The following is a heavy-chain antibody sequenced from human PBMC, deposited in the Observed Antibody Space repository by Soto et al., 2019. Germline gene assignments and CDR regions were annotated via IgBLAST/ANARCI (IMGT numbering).Heavy chain of an antibody. J-gene: IGHJ1*01. V-gene: IGHV3-23*01. D-gene: IGHD6-6*01. CDR1: GFTFSTFA. CDR3: ATNFYRNSGSS. CDR2: IVGNGGAT. Sequence: EVQLLESGGDLVRPGGSLRLSCAASGFTFSTFAMTWVRQAPGKGLEWVSAIVGNGGATFYADSVKGLFSISRDNSKNTFFLQSSSLRPEDTAVYYWATNFYRNSGSSWGQGCLV.